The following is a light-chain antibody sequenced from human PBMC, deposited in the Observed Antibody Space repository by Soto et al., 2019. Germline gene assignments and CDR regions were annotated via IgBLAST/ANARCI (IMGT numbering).Light chain of an antibody. V-gene: IGLV2-23*03. CDR2: GGN. CDR1: SGDVGTYNL. J-gene: IGLJ2*01. CDR3: CSYAGSSTFV. Sequence: QSALTQPASVSGSPGQSITLPCTGTSGDVGTYNLVSWYQQHPGKAPTLIIFGGNERPSGVSDRFSGSKSGNTASLTITGLQADDEADYYCCSYAGSSTFVFGGGTKLTVL.